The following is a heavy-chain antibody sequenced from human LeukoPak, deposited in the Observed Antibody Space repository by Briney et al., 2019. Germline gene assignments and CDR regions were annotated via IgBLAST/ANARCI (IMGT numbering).Heavy chain of an antibody. CDR2: ISGSGGST. Sequence: PGGSLRLSCAASGFTFSSYAMSWVRQAPGEGLEWVSAISGSGGSTYYADSVKGRFTISRDNSKNTLYLQMNSLRAEDTAVYYCAKADSSGYYYNFDYWGQGTLVTVSS. CDR3: AKADSSGYYYNFDY. CDR1: GFTFSSYA. V-gene: IGHV3-23*01. J-gene: IGHJ4*02. D-gene: IGHD3-22*01.